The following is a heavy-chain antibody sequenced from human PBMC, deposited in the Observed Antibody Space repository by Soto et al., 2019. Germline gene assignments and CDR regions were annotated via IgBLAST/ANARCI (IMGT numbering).Heavy chain of an antibody. Sequence: EVQLVESGGGLVQPGRSLRLSCAASGFTFDDYAIHWVRQAPGKGLEWVSGISWNGDATGYADSVQGRFIISRDNAKNSLYLQMNSLRNEDTAIYYCANLPLYGSWFDCWGQGTLVTVSS. CDR1: GFTFDDYA. CDR3: ANLPLYGSWFDC. J-gene: IGHJ4*02. CDR2: ISWNGDAT. D-gene: IGHD3-10*01. V-gene: IGHV3-9*01.